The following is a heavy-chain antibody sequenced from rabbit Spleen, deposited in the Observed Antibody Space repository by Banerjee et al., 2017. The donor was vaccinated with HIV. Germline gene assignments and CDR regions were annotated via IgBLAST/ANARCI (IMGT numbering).Heavy chain of an antibody. D-gene: IGHD1-1*01. CDR3: ARDTSSSFSSYGMDL. J-gene: IGHJ6*01. Sequence: QSLEESGGDMVKPGASLTLTCTASGFSFSEDSYMCSARQAPGKGLEWIACIDAGSSGFTYFASWAKGRFTISKTSSTTVTLQMTSLTVADTATYFCARDTSSSFSSYGMDLWGPGTLVTVS. V-gene: IGHV1S40*01. CDR2: IDAGSSGFT. CDR1: GFSFSEDSY.